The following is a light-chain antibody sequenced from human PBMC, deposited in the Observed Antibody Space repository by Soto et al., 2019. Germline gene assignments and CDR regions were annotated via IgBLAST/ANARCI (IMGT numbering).Light chain of an antibody. J-gene: IGLJ3*02. V-gene: IGLV1-44*01. CDR3: AAWDDSLSWV. CDR1: SSNIGSNT. Sequence: QSVLTQPPSASGTPGQRVTSSCSGSSSNIGSNTVNWYQQLPGTAPKHLIFSNNQRPSGVPDRFSGSKSGTSASLAISGLQPEDEADYYCAAWDDSLSWVFRGGTKLTVL. CDR2: SNN.